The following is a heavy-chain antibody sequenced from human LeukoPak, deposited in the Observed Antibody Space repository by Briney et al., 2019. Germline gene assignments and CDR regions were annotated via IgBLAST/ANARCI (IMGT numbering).Heavy chain of an antibody. V-gene: IGHV3-30*03. Sequence: PGGSLRLSCAASGFTFSSYGMHWVRQAPGKGLEWVAVISYDGSNKYYADSVKGRFTISRDNSKNTLYLQMNSLRAEDTAVYYCARVGYCSSTSCPFDYWGQGTLVTVSS. CDR2: ISYDGSNK. CDR3: ARVGYCSSTSCPFDY. D-gene: IGHD2-2*03. J-gene: IGHJ4*02. CDR1: GFTFSSYG.